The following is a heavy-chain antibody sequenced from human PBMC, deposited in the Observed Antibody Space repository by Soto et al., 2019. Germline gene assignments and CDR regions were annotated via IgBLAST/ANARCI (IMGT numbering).Heavy chain of an antibody. CDR1: GYTFTGYY. J-gene: IGHJ6*03. D-gene: IGHD5-18*01. Sequence: GASVKVSCKGSGYTFTGYYMHWVRQAPGQGLEWMGWINPNSGGTNYAQKFQGWVTMTRDTSISTAYMELSRLRSDDTAAYYCARDIRSMYSYGASPYYYMDVWGKGTTVTVSS. CDR2: INPNSGGT. V-gene: IGHV1-2*04. CDR3: ARDIRSMYSYGASPYYYMDV.